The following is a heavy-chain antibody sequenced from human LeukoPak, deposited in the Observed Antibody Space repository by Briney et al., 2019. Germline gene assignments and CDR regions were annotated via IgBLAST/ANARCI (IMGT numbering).Heavy chain of an antibody. CDR3: ARGGGEGWLQLQEFDY. CDR1: GYTFTGYY. V-gene: IGHV1-2*02. D-gene: IGHD5-24*01. J-gene: IGHJ4*02. Sequence: GASVKVSCKASGYTFTGYYMHWVRQAPGQGLEWMGWINPNSGGTNYAQKFQGRVTMTRDTSISTAYMELSRLRSDDTAVYYCARGGGEGWLQLQEFDYWGQGTLVTVSS. CDR2: INPNSGGT.